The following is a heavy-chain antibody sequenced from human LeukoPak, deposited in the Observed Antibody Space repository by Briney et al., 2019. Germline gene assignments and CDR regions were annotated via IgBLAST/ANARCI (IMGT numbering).Heavy chain of an antibody. D-gene: IGHD1-26*01. Sequence: PGGCLRLSCAASGFTFSSYWMHWVRQAPGKGLVWVSRINSDGSSTSYADSVKGRFTISRDNAKNTLFLQMNSLRAEDTAVYYCAAVVGSGSYYDYWGQGALVTVSS. J-gene: IGHJ4*02. V-gene: IGHV3-74*01. CDR2: INSDGSST. CDR3: AAVVGSGSYYDY. CDR1: GFTFSSYW.